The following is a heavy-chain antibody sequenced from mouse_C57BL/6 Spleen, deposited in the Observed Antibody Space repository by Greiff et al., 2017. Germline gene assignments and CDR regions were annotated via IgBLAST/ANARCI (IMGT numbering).Heavy chain of an antibody. CDR3: ARGDDYYSNPYYFDY. Sequence: QVQLQQPGAELVKPGASVKLSCKASGYTFTSYWMHWVKQRPGQGLEWIGMIHPNSGSTNYNEKFKSKATLTVDKSSSTAYMQLSSLTSEDSAVYYCARGDDYYSNPYYFDYWGQGTTLTVSS. CDR2: IHPNSGST. CDR1: GYTFTSYW. D-gene: IGHD2-5*01. J-gene: IGHJ2*01. V-gene: IGHV1-64*01.